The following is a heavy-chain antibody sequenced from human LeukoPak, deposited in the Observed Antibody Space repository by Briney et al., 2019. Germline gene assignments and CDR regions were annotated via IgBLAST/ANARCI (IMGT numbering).Heavy chain of an antibody. J-gene: IGHJ4*02. D-gene: IGHD3-10*01. CDR1: GGSVSSGSYY. V-gene: IGHV4-61*01. Sequence: PSETLSLTCTVSGGSVSSGSYYWSWIRQPPGKGLEWIGYIYYSGSTYYNPSLKSRVTISVDTSKNQFSLKLSSVTAADTAVYYCAREPGRGYFDYWGQGTLVTVSS. CDR3: AREPGRGYFDY. CDR2: IYYSGST.